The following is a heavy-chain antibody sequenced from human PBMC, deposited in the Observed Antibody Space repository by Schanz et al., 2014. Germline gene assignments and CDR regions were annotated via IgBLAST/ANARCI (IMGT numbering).Heavy chain of an antibody. J-gene: IGHJ4*02. CDR3: ASSGAGYSSSWDFDY. V-gene: IGHV1-69*02. CDR2: IIPIHGIV. Sequence: QVQLVHSGAEVKKPGSSMKVSCKASGGTFSTYPINWLRQAPGQGLEWMGRIIPIHGIVNYAQRFQDRVRITADKSTSTAYMDVSSLRSEDTAVYYCASSGAGYSSSWDFDYWGQGTLVTVSS. D-gene: IGHD6-13*01. CDR1: GGTFSTYP.